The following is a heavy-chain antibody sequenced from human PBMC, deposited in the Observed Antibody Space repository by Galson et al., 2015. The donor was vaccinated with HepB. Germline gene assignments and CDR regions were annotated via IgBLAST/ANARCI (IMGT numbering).Heavy chain of an antibody. CDR2: IWFDGSNK. J-gene: IGHJ4*02. Sequence: SLRLSCAASGFTFSNFGMHWVRQAPGKGLEWVALIWFDGSNKYHVDSVKGRFTISRDNSKNTLYLQMNSLRAEDTAVYYCATETYGDRTRVDYWGQGTLVTVSS. D-gene: IGHD4-17*01. CDR3: ATETYGDRTRVDY. V-gene: IGHV3-33*01. CDR1: GFTFSNFG.